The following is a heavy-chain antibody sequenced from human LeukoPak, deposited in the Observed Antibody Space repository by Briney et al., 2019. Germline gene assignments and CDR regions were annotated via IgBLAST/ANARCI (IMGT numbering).Heavy chain of an antibody. Sequence: SETLSLTCAVSGGSISSGGYSWSWIRQPPGKGLEWIGYIYHSGSTYYNPSLKSRVTISVDTSKNQFSLKLSSVTAADTAVYYCAAGPDFWSGYLVVYWGQGTLVTVSS. D-gene: IGHD3-3*01. CDR3: AAGPDFWSGYLVVY. V-gene: IGHV4-30-2*01. J-gene: IGHJ4*02. CDR2: IYHSGST. CDR1: GGSISSGGYS.